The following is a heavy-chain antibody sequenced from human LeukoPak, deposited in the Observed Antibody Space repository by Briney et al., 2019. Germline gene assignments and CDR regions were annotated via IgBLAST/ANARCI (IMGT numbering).Heavy chain of an antibody. CDR2: INHSGST. CDR1: GYSISTGYY. V-gene: IGHV4-38-2*02. Sequence: NSSETLSLTCTVSGYSISTGYYWDWIRQPPGKGLEWIGEINHSGSTNYNPSLKSRVTISVDTSKNQFSLKLSSVTAADTAVYYCARQRLGSRSPHFDYWGQGTLVTVSS. CDR3: ARQRLGSRSPHFDY. D-gene: IGHD6-19*01. J-gene: IGHJ4*02.